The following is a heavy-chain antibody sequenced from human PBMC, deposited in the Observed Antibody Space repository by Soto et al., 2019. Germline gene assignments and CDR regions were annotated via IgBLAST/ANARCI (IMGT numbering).Heavy chain of an antibody. Sequence: QITLKESGPTLVKPTQTLTLTCTFSGFSLSSTRMAVGWIRQPPGKALEWLALIYWDDDKRYSPFLKSRLTITKDHSKNPVVLTMSNMDPVDTARYYCAHIVVAGLGYYFDYWGQGTLVTVSS. CDR3: AHIVVAGLGYYFDY. D-gene: IGHD6-19*01. J-gene: IGHJ4*02. CDR2: IYWDDDK. CDR1: GFSLSSTRMA. V-gene: IGHV2-5*02.